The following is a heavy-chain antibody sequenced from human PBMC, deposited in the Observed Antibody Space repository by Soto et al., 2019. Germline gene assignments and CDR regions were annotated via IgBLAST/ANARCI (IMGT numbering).Heavy chain of an antibody. CDR1: GGSISSGGYS. Sequence: QLQLQESGSGLVKPSQTLSLTCAVSGGSISSGGYSWSWIRQPPGKGLEWIGYIYHSGSTYYNPSSRXRVTISVDRSXXQXSLXLSSVTAADTAVYYCARGSYCSGGSCYSGHHGMDVWGQGTTVTVSS. J-gene: IGHJ6*02. CDR2: IYHSGST. CDR3: ARGSYCSGGSCYSGHHGMDV. D-gene: IGHD2-15*01. V-gene: IGHV4-30-2*01.